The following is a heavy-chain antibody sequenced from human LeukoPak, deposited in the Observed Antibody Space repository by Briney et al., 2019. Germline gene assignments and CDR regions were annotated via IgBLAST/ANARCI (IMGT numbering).Heavy chain of an antibody. D-gene: IGHD3-22*01. J-gene: IGHJ4*02. CDR2: IGGSGGST. Sequence: GGSLRLSCAASGFTFTSYAMSWVRQAPGKGLEWVSVIGGSGGSTYYADSVKGRFTISRDNSKNTLYLQMSSLRAEDTAVYYCAKPLYYDSSAYWYYFDYWGQGTLVTVSS. V-gene: IGHV3-23*01. CDR1: GFTFTSYA. CDR3: AKPLYYDSSAYWYYFDY.